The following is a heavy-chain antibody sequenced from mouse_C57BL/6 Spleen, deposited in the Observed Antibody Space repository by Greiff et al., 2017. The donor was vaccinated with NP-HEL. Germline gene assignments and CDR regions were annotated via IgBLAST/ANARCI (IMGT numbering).Heavy chain of an antibody. J-gene: IGHJ4*01. CDR3: ARRPLRDYAMDY. CDR1: GFTFSDYG. Sequence: EVHLVESGGGLVKPGGSLKLSCAASGFTFSDYGMHWVRQAPEKGLEWVAYISSGSSTIYYADTVKGRFTISRDNAKNTLFLQMTSLRSEDTAMYYCARRPLRDYAMDYWGQGTSVTVSS. D-gene: IGHD2-12*01. V-gene: IGHV5-17*01. CDR2: ISSGSSTI.